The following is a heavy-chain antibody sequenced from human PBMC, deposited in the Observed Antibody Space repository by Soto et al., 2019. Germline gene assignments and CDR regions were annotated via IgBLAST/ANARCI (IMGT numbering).Heavy chain of an antibody. J-gene: IGHJ6*02. D-gene: IGHD3-10*01. V-gene: IGHV4-59*01. CDR1: GGSISSYY. Sequence: SETLSLTCTVSGGSISSYYWSWIRQPPGKGLEWIGYIYYSGSTNYNPSLKSQVTISVDTSKNQFSLKLSSVTAADTAVYYCARTADGFPGMDVWGQGTTVTVSS. CDR3: ARTADGFPGMDV. CDR2: IYYSGST.